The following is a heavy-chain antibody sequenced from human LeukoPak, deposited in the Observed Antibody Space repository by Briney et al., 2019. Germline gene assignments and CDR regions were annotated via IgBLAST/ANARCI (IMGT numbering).Heavy chain of an antibody. CDR3: ASSNLVYYDFWSGYPYGPNWFDP. Sequence: SETLSLTCTVSGGSISSYYWSWIRQPPGKGLEWIGYIYYSGSTNYNPSLKSRVTISVDTSKNQFSLKLSSVTAADTAVYYCASSNLVYYDFWSGYPYGPNWFDPWGQGTLVTVSS. J-gene: IGHJ5*02. CDR2: IYYSGST. V-gene: IGHV4-59*12. CDR1: GGSISSYY. D-gene: IGHD3-3*01.